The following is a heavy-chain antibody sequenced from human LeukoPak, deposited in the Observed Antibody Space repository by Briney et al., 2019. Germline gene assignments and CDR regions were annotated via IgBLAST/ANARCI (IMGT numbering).Heavy chain of an antibody. CDR2: IYYSGST. CDR1: GGSISSYY. D-gene: IGHD2-15*01. CDR3: ARHAAGKGNCSAGSCYSVSDY. V-gene: IGHV4-59*08. Sequence: PSETLSLTCAVSGGSISSYYWSWIRQPPGKGLEWIGYIYYSGSTYYNPSLKSRVSISVDTSKNQFSLKLSSVTAADTAVYYCARHAAGKGNCSAGSCYSVSDYWGQGTLVTVSS. J-gene: IGHJ4*02.